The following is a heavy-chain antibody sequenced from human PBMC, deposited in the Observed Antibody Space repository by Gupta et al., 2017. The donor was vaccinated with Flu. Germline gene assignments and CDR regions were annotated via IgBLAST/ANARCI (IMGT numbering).Heavy chain of an antibody. CDR1: GYTFTSYG. Sequence: QVQLVQSGAEVKKPGASVKVSCKASGYTFTSYGISWVRQAPGQGLEWMGWISAYNGNTNYAQKLQGRVTMTTDTSTSTAYMELRSLRSDDTAVYYCARVGLRYYDSSGYYDSGWFDPWGQGTLVTVSS. CDR3: ARVGLRYYDSSGYYDSGWFDP. CDR2: ISAYNGNT. D-gene: IGHD3-22*01. J-gene: IGHJ5*02. V-gene: IGHV1-18*01.